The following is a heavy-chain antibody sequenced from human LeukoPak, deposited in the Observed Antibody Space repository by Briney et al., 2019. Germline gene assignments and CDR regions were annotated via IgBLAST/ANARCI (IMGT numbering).Heavy chain of an antibody. Sequence: GGSLRLSCAASGFTFSNSWMHWVCQAPEKGLEWVADIKCDGSEKRYVDSVKGRLTISRDNAKNSLYLQVNSLRAEDMTVYYCVRGVGSSTSCYVRAFDIWGQGTMVTVSS. D-gene: IGHD2-2*01. J-gene: IGHJ3*02. V-gene: IGHV3-52*01. CDR1: GFTFSNSW. CDR3: VRGVGSSTSCYVRAFDI. CDR2: IKCDGSEK.